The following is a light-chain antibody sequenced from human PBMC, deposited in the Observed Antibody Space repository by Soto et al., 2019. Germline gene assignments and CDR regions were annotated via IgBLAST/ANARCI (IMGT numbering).Light chain of an antibody. CDR2: GAS. Sequence: EIVMTQSPATLSVSPGERDTLSCRASQSVTSKLAWYQQKPGQAPRLLIYGASTRATGIPARFSGSGSGTEFTLTISNLQSEDFAVYYCQQYNNWPPLTFGGGTKVEIK. V-gene: IGKV3-15*01. J-gene: IGKJ4*01. CDR1: QSVTSK. CDR3: QQYNNWPPLT.